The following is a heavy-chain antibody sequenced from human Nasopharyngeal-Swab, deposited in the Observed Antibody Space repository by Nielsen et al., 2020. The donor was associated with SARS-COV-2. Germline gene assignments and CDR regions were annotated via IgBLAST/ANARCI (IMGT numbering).Heavy chain of an antibody. Sequence: WIRQPPGKGLEWIGYIYYSGSTYYNPSLKSRLTISVDTSKNQFSLKLSSVTAADTAVYYCARAARDSSTWSLPYDAFDIWGQGTMVTVSS. CDR3: ARAARDSSTWSLPYDAFDI. J-gene: IGHJ3*02. CDR2: IYYSGST. V-gene: IGHV4-31*02. D-gene: IGHD6-13*01.